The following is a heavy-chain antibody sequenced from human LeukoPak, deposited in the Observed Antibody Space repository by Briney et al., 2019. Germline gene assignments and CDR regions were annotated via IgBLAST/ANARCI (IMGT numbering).Heavy chain of an antibody. J-gene: IGHJ5*02. D-gene: IGHD3-3*01. V-gene: IGHV1-2*02. CDR2: INPNSGGI. Sequence: ASVKVSCKASGYTFIDYYIHWVRQAPGQRLEWVGWINPNSGGIKYAQKFQGRVTTTRDTSVSTAYMELKRLTSDDTAVYYCARVVIAGITDWFDPWGQGTLVTVSS. CDR3: ARVVIAGITDWFDP. CDR1: GYTFIDYY.